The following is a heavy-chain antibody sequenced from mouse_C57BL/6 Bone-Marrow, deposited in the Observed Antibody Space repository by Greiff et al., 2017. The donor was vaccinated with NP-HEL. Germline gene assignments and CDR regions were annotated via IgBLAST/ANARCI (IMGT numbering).Heavy chain of an antibody. J-gene: IGHJ2*01. D-gene: IGHD2-3*01. V-gene: IGHV1-72*01. Sequence: QVQLQQPGAELVKPGASVKLSCKASGYTFTSYWMHWVKQRPGRGLEWIGRIDPNSGGTKYNEEFKSKATMTVDKPSSTAYMQLSSLTSEDSAVYYCARSPGWLLRYFDYWGQGTTLTVSS. CDR1: GYTFTSYW. CDR2: IDPNSGGT. CDR3: ARSPGWLLRYFDY.